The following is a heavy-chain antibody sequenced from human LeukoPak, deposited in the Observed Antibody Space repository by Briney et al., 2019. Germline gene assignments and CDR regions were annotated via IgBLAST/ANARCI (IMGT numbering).Heavy chain of an antibody. CDR2: IRYDGSNK. V-gene: IGHV3-30*02. CDR3: AKDYGGNYTPRFDY. CDR1: GFTFSSYG. D-gene: IGHD4-23*01. Sequence: PGGSLRLSCAASGFTFSSYGMHWVRQAPGNGLEGVAFIRYDGSNKYYADSVRGRFTISRDNSKNTLYLQMNSLRAEDTAVYYCAKDYGGNYTPRFDYWGQGTLVTVSS. J-gene: IGHJ4*02.